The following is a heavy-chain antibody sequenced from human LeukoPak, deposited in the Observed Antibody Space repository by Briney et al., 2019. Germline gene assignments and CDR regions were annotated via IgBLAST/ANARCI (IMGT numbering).Heavy chain of an antibody. V-gene: IGHV4-61*02. J-gene: IGHJ5*02. CDR2: FYTRGST. CDR1: GGSISTSTYY. D-gene: IGHD1-1*01. Sequence: SETLSLTCTVSGGSISTSTYYWSWIRQPTGKRLEWIGRFYTRGSTNYNPSLKGRVTISVDTSKNQFSLKLTSVTAADTAIYYCARERVRRTYNWFDPWGQGTLVTVSS. CDR3: ARERVRRTYNWFDP.